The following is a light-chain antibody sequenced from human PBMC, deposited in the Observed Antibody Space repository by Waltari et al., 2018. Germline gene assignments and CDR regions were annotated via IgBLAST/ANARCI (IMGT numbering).Light chain of an antibody. CDR2: DAS. CDR3: QQYTNWPRT. V-gene: IGKV3-15*01. Sequence: EIVMTQSPGTLSVSPGERATLSCRASQSVTRNLAWYPQTPGQGPRLLIFDASARAPGIPARFSGSGSGTEFTLTISSLQSEDSAIYYCQQYTNWPRTFGQGTKLENK. J-gene: IGKJ2*01. CDR1: QSVTRN.